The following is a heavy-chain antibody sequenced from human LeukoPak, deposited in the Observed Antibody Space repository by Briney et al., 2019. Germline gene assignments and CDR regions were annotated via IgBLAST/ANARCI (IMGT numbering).Heavy chain of an antibody. CDR2: INHSGST. V-gene: IGHV4-34*01. D-gene: IGHD1-1*01. Sequence: SETLSLTCAVYGGSFSGYYWSWIRQPPGKGLEWIGEINHSGSTNYNPSLQSRVTISLDTSKNQFSRKLSSVTAADTAVYYCARLEHNTFDYWGQGSLVTVSS. J-gene: IGHJ4*02. CDR1: GGSFSGYY. CDR3: ARLEHNTFDY.